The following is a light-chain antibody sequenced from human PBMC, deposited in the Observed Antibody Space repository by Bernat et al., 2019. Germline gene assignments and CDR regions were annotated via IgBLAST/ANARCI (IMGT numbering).Light chain of an antibody. CDR1: SSDVGAYDY. Sequence: QSALTQVASVSGSPGQSITISCTGTSSDVGAYDYVSWYLQHPGEAPKLMIYDVSNRPSGVSNRFSCSKSGNTASLTISGLQIEDEADYFCSSYSTSSTPVVFGGGTRLTVL. J-gene: IGLJ2*01. V-gene: IGLV2-14*03. CDR2: DVS. CDR3: SSYSTSSTPVV.